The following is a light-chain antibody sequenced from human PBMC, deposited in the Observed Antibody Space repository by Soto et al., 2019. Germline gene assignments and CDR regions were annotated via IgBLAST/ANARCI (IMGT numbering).Light chain of an antibody. J-gene: IGLJ2*01. Sequence: QSALTQPASVSGSPGQTITISCTGTSSDVGSYNVVSWYQHYPGKAPKLTIYQGSKRPSGVSNRFTGSKSGNTASLTNSGLQAEDEADYYCCSNGGSGGSSTYVVFGGGTKLTVL. CDR3: CSNGGSGGSSTYVV. CDR1: SSDVGSYNV. CDR2: QGS. V-gene: IGLV2-23*01.